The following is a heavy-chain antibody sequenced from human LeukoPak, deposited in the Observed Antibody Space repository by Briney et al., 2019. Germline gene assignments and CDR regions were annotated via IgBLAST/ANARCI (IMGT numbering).Heavy chain of an antibody. CDR2: IKSKTDGGTT. D-gene: IGHD3-3*01. CDR3: TTVQFLEWSPYPHSIDY. V-gene: IGHV3-15*01. CDR1: GFTFSNAW. J-gene: IGHJ4*02. Sequence: GGSLRLSCAASGFTFSNAWMSWVRLAPGKGLEWVGRIKSKTDGGTTDYAAPVKGRFTISRDDSKNTLYLQMNSLKTEDTAVYYCTTVQFLEWSPYPHSIDYWGQGTLVTVSS.